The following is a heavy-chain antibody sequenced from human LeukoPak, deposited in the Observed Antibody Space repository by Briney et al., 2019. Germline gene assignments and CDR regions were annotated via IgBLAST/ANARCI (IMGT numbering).Heavy chain of an antibody. J-gene: IGHJ4*02. CDR2: ISYDGSNK. V-gene: IGHV3-30*04. D-gene: IGHD3-22*01. Sequence: GGSLRLSCAASGFTFSSYAMHWVRQAPGKGLEWVAVISYDGSNKYYADSVKGRFTISRDNSKNTLYLQMNSLRAEDTAVYYCAKGPDSSGYYYDGYWGQGTLVTVSS. CDR3: AKGPDSSGYYYDGY. CDR1: GFTFSSYA.